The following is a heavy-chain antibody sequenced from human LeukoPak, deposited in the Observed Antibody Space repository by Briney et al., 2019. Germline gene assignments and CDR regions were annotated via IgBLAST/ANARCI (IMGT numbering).Heavy chain of an antibody. J-gene: IGHJ4*02. V-gene: IGHV3-23*01. CDR3: AKETYYYDSSGIFDY. Sequence: TGGSLRLSCAASGFTFSSYAMSWVGQAPGKGLEWVSAISGSGGSTYYADSVKGRFTISRDNSKNTLYLQMNSLRAEDTAVYYCAKETYYYDSSGIFDYWGQGTLVTVSS. CDR2: ISGSGGST. CDR1: GFTFSSYA. D-gene: IGHD3-22*01.